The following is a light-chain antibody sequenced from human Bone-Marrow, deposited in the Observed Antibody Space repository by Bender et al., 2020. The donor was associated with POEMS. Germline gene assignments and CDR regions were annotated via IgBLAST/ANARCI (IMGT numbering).Light chain of an antibody. CDR1: SSNIGGNA. CDR2: GND. V-gene: IGLV1-44*01. Sequence: QSVLTQPPSASGTPGQRVTISCSGSSSNIGGNAVNWWQQLPGTAPKLLIYGNDQRPSGVPDRVSGSKSGTSASLAISGLQSEEEADYFCSACDGILNGWVFGGGTALTAL. CDR3: SACDGILNGWV. J-gene: IGLJ3*02.